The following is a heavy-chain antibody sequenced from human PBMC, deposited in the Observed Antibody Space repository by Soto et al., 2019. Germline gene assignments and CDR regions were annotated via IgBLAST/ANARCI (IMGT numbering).Heavy chain of an antibody. CDR3: AIAGAGYYIV. D-gene: IGHD3-3*01. CDR2: IFSADNT. J-gene: IGHJ4*02. CDR1: GFTVSSNY. V-gene: IGHV3-53*01. Sequence: PGGSLRLSCAASGFTVSSNYLSWVRQAPGKGLEWVSVIFSADNTQYADSVKGRFTISRDNSKNTVFLQMNRLRAEDTAVYYCAIAGAGYYIVWGQGTPVTVSS.